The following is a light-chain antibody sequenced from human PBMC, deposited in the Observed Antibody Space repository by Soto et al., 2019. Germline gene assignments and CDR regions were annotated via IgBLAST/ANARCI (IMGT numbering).Light chain of an antibody. CDR1: TGAVTSGYY. CDR3: LLFYGDAVV. J-gene: IGLJ2*01. CDR2: STT. Sequence: QAVVTQEPSLTVFPGGTVTLTCASSTGAVTSGYYPNWFQQKPGQPPRALIYSTTYKHSWTPARFSGSLLGGKAALTLSGVQPEDEADYYCLLFYGDAVVFGGGTKLTVL. V-gene: IGLV7-43*01.